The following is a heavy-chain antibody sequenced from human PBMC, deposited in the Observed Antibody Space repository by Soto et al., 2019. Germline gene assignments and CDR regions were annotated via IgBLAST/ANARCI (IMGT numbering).Heavy chain of an antibody. D-gene: IGHD3-10*01. CDR1: GYTFTSYG. J-gene: IGHJ5*02. Sequence: QVQLVQSGAEVKKPGASVKVSCKASGYTFTSYGISWVRQAPGQGLEWMGWISAYNGNTNYAQKLQGRVTMTTDTSTSTACMELRSLRSDDTAVYYCARDRGGLKPYYYGSGSPINWFDPWGQGTLVTVSS. CDR2: ISAYNGNT. CDR3: ARDRGGLKPYYYGSGSPINWFDP. V-gene: IGHV1-18*01.